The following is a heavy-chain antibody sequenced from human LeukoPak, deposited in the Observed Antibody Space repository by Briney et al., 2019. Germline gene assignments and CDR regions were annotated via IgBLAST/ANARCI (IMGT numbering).Heavy chain of an antibody. D-gene: IGHD3-3*01. CDR3: ARDDFWSGYPHLDV. CDR2: IYYSGST. Sequence: SEALSLTCTVSGGSISSYYWSWIRQPPGKGLEWIGYIYYSGSTNYNPSLKSRVTISVDTSKNQFSLKLSSVTAADTAVYYCARDDFWSGYPHLDVWGKGTTVTVSS. CDR1: GGSISSYY. J-gene: IGHJ6*04. V-gene: IGHV4-59*01.